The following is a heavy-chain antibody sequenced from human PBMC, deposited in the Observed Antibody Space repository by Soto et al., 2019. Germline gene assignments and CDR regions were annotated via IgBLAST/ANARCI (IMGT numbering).Heavy chain of an antibody. CDR2: ITSSGTTV. CDR1: GFTFSSSS. CDR3: ARGSSNWAYYFDC. D-gene: IGHD6-13*01. J-gene: IGHJ4*01. Sequence: EVHLVESGGGLVQPGGSLRLSCAASGFTFSSSSLNWVRQAPGKGLEWVSYITSSGTTVYYADSVRGRFTISRDNAKHSLYLQMNSMRDDDPAVYYCARGSSNWAYYFDCWGHRTLVTVSS. V-gene: IGHV3-48*02.